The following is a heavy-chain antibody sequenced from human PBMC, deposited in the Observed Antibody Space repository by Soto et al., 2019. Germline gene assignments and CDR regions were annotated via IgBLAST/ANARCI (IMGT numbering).Heavy chain of an antibody. D-gene: IGHD2-8*01. CDR2: IKEDASEK. Sequence: EVQLVESGGDLVQPGGSLSLSCIASGFTFSNYWMNWVRQAPEMGLEWVAGIKEDASEKNYVDSVKGRFSISRDNAKNSLLLQRNCLSAEDTAVYYRPTAEVTPYANYDYWGQGTMVTVSS. CDR1: GFTFSNYW. CDR3: PTAEVTPYANYDY. V-gene: IGHV3-7*01. J-gene: IGHJ4*02.